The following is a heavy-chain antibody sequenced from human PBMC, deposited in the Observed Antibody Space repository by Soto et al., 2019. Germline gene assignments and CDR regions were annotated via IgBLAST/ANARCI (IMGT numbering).Heavy chain of an antibody. CDR1: GWSFSGYY. CDR3: ARRDYSSSSSYFDY. D-gene: IGHD6-6*01. J-gene: IGHJ4*02. CDR2: INHSGST. V-gene: IGHV4-34*01. Sequence: XETLSLTCAVYGWSFSGYYWSWIRQPPGKGLEWIGEINHSGSTNYNPSLKSRVTISVDTSKNQFSLKLSSVTAADTAVYYCARRDYSSSSSYFDYWGQGTLVTVSS.